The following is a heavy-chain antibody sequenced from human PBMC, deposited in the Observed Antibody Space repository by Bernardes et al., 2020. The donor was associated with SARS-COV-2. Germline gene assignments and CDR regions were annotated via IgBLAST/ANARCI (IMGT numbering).Heavy chain of an antibody. V-gene: IGHV3-21*01. J-gene: IGHJ3*02. D-gene: IGHD1-26*01. CDR1: GFTFSTYT. CDR3: ARSRGVGADDAFDI. CDR2: ISSGSSYI. Sequence: GGSLRLSCAASGFTFSTYTMNWVRQAPGKGLEWVSSISSGSSYIYSADSVKGRFTISRDNAKNSLHLHMNSLRAEDTAVYYCARSRGVGADDAFDIWGQGTKVTVSS.